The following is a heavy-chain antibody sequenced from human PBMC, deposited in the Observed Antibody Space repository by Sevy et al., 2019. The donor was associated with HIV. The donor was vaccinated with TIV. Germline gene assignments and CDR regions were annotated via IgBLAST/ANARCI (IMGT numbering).Heavy chain of an antibody. CDR2: IIPIFGTA. CDR1: GGTFSSYA. J-gene: IGHJ4*02. CDR3: ASGIVVVPAAMDFDY. Sequence: ASVKVSCKASGGTFSSYAISWVRQAPGQGLEWMGGIIPIFGTANYAQKFQGRVTITADESTSTAYMELSSLRSEDTAVYYCASGIVVVPAAMDFDYWDQGTLVTVSS. D-gene: IGHD2-2*01. V-gene: IGHV1-69*13.